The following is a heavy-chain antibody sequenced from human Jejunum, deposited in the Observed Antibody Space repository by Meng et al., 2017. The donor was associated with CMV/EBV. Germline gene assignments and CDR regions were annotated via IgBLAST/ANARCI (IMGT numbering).Heavy chain of an antibody. D-gene: IGHD2-2*01. Sequence: FTFTNAVMTWVRQAPGKGLKWVGRIKKNADGGTTDYAGPVKGRFSTSRDDSKSTAYLQMNSLKTEDTAVYFCVSPSCSSTNCYAFDHWGQGTLVTVSS. J-gene: IGHJ4*02. V-gene: IGHV3-15*07. CDR2: IKKNADGGTT. CDR3: VSPSCSSTNCYAFDH. CDR1: FTFTNAV.